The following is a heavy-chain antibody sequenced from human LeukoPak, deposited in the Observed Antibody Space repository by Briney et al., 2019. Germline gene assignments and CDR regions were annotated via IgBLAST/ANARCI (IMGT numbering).Heavy chain of an antibody. CDR2: IYYSGST. V-gene: IGHV4-39*01. Sequence: SETLSLTCTVSGGSISSSSYYWGWIRQPPGKGLEWIGSIYYSGSTYYNPSLKSRVTISVDTSKNQFSLKLSSVTAADTAVYYCAGNFGVPYYFDYWGQGTLVTVSS. D-gene: IGHD3-3*01. CDR1: GGSISSSSYY. J-gene: IGHJ4*02. CDR3: AGNFGVPYYFDY.